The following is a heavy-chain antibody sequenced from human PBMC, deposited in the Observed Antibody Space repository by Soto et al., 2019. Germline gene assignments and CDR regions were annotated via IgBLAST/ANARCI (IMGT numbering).Heavy chain of an antibody. CDR3: LRDVGD. Sequence: QVQLVQSGAEVKKPGASVKVSCKAPGYTFTSQYIHWVRQAPGQGLEWMAMINPGGGSTTYAQKFQGRVTITRDTSTTTVYMELISLTSEDTAMYYCLRDVGDWGQGTLVTVSS. J-gene: IGHJ4*02. CDR2: INPGGGST. D-gene: IGHD3-3*01. CDR1: GYTFTSQY. V-gene: IGHV1-46*01.